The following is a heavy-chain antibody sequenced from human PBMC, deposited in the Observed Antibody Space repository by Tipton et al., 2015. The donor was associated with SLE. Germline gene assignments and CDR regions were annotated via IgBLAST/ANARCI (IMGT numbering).Heavy chain of an antibody. D-gene: IGHD6-19*01. CDR1: GGSIRSCRHF. V-gene: IGHV4-39*07. J-gene: IGHJ5*02. Sequence: TLSLTCTVSGGSIRSCRHFWGWLRPRTGQGLLWIGVLYYSGNPYYNPSLKSRITMSLDTTQNPFSLKLSSVTAADTAVYYCARGQADEGFEPWGQGTLVTVSS. CDR2: LYYSGNP. CDR3: ARGQADEGFEP.